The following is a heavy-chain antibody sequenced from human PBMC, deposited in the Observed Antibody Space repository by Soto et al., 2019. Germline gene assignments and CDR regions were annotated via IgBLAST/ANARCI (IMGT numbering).Heavy chain of an antibody. V-gene: IGHV3-23*01. D-gene: IGHD3-22*01. J-gene: IGHJ4*02. CDR2: ISGSGGST. CDR1: GFTFSSYA. CDR3: AKGISGVGYYNY. Sequence: SGGSLRLSCAASGFTFSSYAMSWVRQAPGKGLEWVSAISGSGGSTYYADSVKGRFTISRDNSKNTLYLQMNSLRAEDTAVYYCAKGISGVGYYNYWGQGTLVTVSS.